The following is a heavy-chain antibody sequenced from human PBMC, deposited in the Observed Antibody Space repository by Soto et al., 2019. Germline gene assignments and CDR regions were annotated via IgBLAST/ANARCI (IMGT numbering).Heavy chain of an antibody. CDR1: GVSISSGNW. D-gene: IGHD2-8*01. CDR2: IFHDGTA. Sequence: SETLSLTCAVSGVSISSGNWWTWVRQTPQRGLEYIGEIFHDGTANYYPSFERRVAISVDTSKNQFSLKLTSVTAADTAIYFCARLVYHTRLNYMYFDFWGQGAPVTVYS. J-gene: IGHJ4*02. V-gene: IGHV4-4*02. CDR3: ARLVYHTRLNYMYFDF.